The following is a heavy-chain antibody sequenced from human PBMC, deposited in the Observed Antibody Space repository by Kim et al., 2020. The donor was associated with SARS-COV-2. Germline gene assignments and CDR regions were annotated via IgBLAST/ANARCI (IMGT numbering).Heavy chain of an antibody. CDR3: ASSNPSGYIDY. CDR2: T. Sequence: TNYADSVRGRFTISRDNAKNSLYLQLNSLRAEDTAVYYCASSNPSGYIDYWGQGTLVTVSS. J-gene: IGHJ4*02. V-gene: IGHV3-11*03. D-gene: IGHD2-15*01.